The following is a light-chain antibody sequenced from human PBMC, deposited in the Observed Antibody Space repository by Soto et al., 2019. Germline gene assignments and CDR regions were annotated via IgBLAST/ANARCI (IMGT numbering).Light chain of an antibody. V-gene: IGKV3-11*01. Sequence: DIVLTQFPATLSLSPGERATLSCRASLSVNNYLAWYQQKPGQAPRLLISDASNRATGIPARFSGSGSGTDFTLTISSLEAEDFAVYYCQQRSDWPPLTFGGGTKVEIK. CDR3: QQRSDWPPLT. CDR2: DAS. CDR1: LSVNNY. J-gene: IGKJ4*01.